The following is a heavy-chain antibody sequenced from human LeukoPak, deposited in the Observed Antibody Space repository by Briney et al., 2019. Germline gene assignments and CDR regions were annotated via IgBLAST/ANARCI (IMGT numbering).Heavy chain of an antibody. CDR1: GGSFSGYY. V-gene: IGHV4-34*01. J-gene: IGHJ4*02. Sequence: PSETLSLTCAVYGGSFSGYYWSWIRQPPGKGLEWIGEINHSGSTNYNPSLKGRVTISVDTSKNQFSLKLSSVTAADTAVYYCARTSNTVTTFRSRRASFDYWGQGALVTVSS. CDR3: ARTSNTVTTFRSRRASFDY. D-gene: IGHD4-17*01. CDR2: INHSGST.